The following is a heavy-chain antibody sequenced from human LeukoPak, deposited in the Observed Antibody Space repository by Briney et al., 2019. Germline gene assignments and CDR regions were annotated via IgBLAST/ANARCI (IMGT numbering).Heavy chain of an antibody. CDR1: GYTFNDFY. J-gene: IGHJ4*02. Sequence: ASVKVSCKASGYTFNDFYIHWVRQAPGQGLEYVGWITPKSGDTYSPQRFQGRVTMTRDASISTAYMELSSLRSDDTAVYLCARVRLADERAWAYWGQGTLVTVSS. D-gene: IGHD3-3*02. CDR2: ITPKSGDT. CDR3: ARVRLADERAWAY. V-gene: IGHV1-2*02.